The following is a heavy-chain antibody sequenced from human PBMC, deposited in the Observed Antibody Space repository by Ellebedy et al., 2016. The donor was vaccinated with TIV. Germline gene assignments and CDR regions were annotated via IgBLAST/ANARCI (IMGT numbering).Heavy chain of an antibody. CDR3: ATAEEDEFLYNGIDV. CDR2: FDPDKGRK. CDR1: GSRLVALS. D-gene: IGHD3-3*01. J-gene: IGHJ6*02. V-gene: IGHV1-24*01. Sequence: ASVKVSCKVSGSRLVALSIHWVRQAPGKGLEWMGGFDPDKGRKNFAQKFRGRLTMTEDTSADQGYMELSRLRFEDTAVYYCATAEEDEFLYNGIDVWGQGTTVTVSS.